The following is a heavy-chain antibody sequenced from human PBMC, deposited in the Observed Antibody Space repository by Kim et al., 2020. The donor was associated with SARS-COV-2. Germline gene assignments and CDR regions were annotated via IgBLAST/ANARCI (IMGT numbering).Heavy chain of an antibody. D-gene: IGHD2-15*01. V-gene: IGHV1-2*06. J-gene: IGHJ5*02. CDR2: INPNSGGT. Sequence: ASVKVSCKASGYTFTGYYMHWVRQAPGQGLEWMGRINPNSGGTNYAQKFQGRVTMTRDTSISTAYMELSRLRSDDTAVYYCARDNIDCSGGSCYFNNWFDPWGQGTLVTVSS. CDR3: ARDNIDCSGGSCYFNNWFDP. CDR1: GYTFTGYY.